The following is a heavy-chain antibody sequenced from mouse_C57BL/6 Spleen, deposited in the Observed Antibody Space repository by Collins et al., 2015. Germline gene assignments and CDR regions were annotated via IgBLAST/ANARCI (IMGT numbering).Heavy chain of an antibody. CDR2: ISYDGSN. CDR3: AKTAQATVFAY. Sequence: DVQLQESGPGLVKPSQSLSLTCSVTGYSITSGYYWNWIRQFPGNKLEWMGYISYDGSNNYNPSLKNRISITRDTSKNQFFLKLNSVTTEDTATYYCAKTAQATVFAYWGQGTLVTVSA. V-gene: IGHV3-6*01. J-gene: IGHJ3*01. D-gene: IGHD3-2*02. CDR1: GYSITSGYY.